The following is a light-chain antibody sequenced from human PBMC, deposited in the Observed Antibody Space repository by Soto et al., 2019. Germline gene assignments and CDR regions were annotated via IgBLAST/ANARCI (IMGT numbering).Light chain of an antibody. CDR1: QSIRTS. V-gene: IGKV3-11*01. J-gene: IGKJ5*01. CDR3: QQRNVWPPIT. CDR2: DAS. Sequence: EVVLTQSPATLSLSPGERATLSCRASQSIRTSLAWYQQKPGQPPRPVIFDASNRANGVPARFGGSGSGTEFTLTINSLDPEDFAVYYCQQRNVWPPITFGKGTRLEIK.